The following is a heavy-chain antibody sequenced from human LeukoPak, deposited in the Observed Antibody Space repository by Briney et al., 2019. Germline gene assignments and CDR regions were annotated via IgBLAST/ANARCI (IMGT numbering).Heavy chain of an antibody. CDR3: ARGAYYGRQLDAFDI. D-gene: IGHD3-10*01. CDR2: IYTSGST. CDR1: GGSINSGDYY. V-gene: IGHV4-61*02. J-gene: IGHJ3*02. Sequence: PSETLSLTCTVSGGSINSGDYYWSWLRQPAGKGLEWIGRIYTSGSTNYNPSLKSRVTISVDTSKNQFSLKLSSVTAADTAVYYCARGAYYGRQLDAFDIWGQGTMVTVSS.